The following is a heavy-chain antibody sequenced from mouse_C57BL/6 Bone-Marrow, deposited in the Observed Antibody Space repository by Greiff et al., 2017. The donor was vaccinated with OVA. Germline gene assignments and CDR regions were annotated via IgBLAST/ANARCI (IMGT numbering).Heavy chain of an antibody. J-gene: IGHJ2*01. D-gene: IGHD2-5*01. CDR3: ARRDYYSNYLFDY. CDR2: IYPGSGST. CDR1: GYTFTSYW. V-gene: IGHV1-55*01. Sequence: QVQLKESGAELVKPGASVKMSCKASGYTFTSYWITWVKQRPGQGLEWIGDIYPGSGSTNYNEKFKSKATLTVDTSSSTAYMQLSSLTSEDSAVYYCARRDYYSNYLFDYWGQGTTLTVSS.